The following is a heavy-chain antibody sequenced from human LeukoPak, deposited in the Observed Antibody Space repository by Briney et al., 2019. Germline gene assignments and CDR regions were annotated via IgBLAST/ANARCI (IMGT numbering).Heavy chain of an antibody. Sequence: GGSPRLSCAASGSPLSSYSINWVREAPGKGLKWVSYINIDSITVNYADSVKGRFTISRDNAKNSLYLQMNSLRAEDTAVYYCSTAKFDNWGQGTLVTVSS. CDR1: GSPLSSYS. V-gene: IGHV3-48*01. J-gene: IGHJ4*02. CDR3: STAKFDN. CDR2: INIDSITV.